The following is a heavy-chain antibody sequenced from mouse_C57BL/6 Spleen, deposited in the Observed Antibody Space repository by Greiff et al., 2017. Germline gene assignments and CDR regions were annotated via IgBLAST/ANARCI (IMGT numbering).Heavy chain of an antibody. CDR2: IYPRSGNT. CDR3: ARSDSYDGYYLDFDY. D-gene: IGHD2-3*01. V-gene: IGHV1-81*01. CDR1: GYTFTSYG. J-gene: IGHJ2*01. Sequence: QVQLQQSGAELARPGASVKLSCKASGYTFTSYGISWVKQRTGQGLEWIGEIYPRSGNTYYNEKFKGKAPLTADKSSSTAYMELRSLTSEDSAVYFCARSDSYDGYYLDFDYWGQGTTLTVSS.